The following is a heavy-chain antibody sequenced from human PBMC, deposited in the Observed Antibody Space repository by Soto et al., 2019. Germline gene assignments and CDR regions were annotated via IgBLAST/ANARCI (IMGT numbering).Heavy chain of an antibody. CDR1: GFTFSNFV. V-gene: IGHV3-23*01. CDR3: TKASSDRHHMDV. CDR2: IPETGGDT. J-gene: IGHJ6*02. Sequence: EVQLLESGGGLVQPGGSLRLSCAASGFTFSNFVMRWVRQTPGKGLEWVSTIPETGGDTYYTDSVKGRFTVSRDNSKNTLYPQMTSLRAEDTALYYCTKASSDRHHMDVSGQGTTVTVSS.